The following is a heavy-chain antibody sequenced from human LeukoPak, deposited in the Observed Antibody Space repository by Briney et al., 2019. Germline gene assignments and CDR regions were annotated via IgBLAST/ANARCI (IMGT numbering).Heavy chain of an antibody. CDR1: GGSISSSSFY. CDR3: AAGLVPDAFDI. D-gene: IGHD6-19*01. Sequence: PSETLSLTCTVSGGSISSSSFYWGWIRQPPGKGLEWIGTIYYSGSTYYNPSLKSRVTISVDTSKNQFSLKLSSVTAADTAVYYCAAGLVPDAFDIWGQGTMVTVSS. V-gene: IGHV4-39*01. J-gene: IGHJ3*02. CDR2: IYYSGST.